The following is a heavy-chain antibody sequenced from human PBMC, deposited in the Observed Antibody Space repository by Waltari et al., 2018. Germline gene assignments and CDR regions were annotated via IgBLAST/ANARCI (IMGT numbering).Heavy chain of an antibody. J-gene: IGHJ4*02. D-gene: IGHD2-15*01. V-gene: IGHV3-66*03. Sequence: EVQLVESGGGLIQPGGSLRLSCAASGFTVSSNYMSWVRQAPGKGLEWVSVIYSVGSTYYADSVKGRFTISRDNSKNTLYLQMNSLRAEDTAVYYCAKEIRKRIVVVVALDYWGQGTLVTVSS. CDR2: IYSVGST. CDR1: GFTVSSNY. CDR3: AKEIRKRIVVVVALDY.